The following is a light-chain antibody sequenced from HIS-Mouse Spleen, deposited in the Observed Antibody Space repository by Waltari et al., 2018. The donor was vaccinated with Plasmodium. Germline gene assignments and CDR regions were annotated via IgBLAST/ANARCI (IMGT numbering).Light chain of an antibody. CDR2: KNS. J-gene: IGLJ2*01. V-gene: IGLV3-25*03. Sequence: SYELTQPPSVSVSPGPTARTTCSGDALPKQYAYLYQQKPGQAPVLVIYKNSERPSGIPERFSGSSSGTTVTLTISGVQAEDEADYYCQSADSSGTYRRVFGGGTKLTVL. CDR3: QSADSSGTYRRV. CDR1: ALPKQY.